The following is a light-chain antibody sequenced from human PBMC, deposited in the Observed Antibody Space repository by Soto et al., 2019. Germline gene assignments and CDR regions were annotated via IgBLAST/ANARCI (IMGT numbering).Light chain of an antibody. CDR1: QTISSW. CDR3: QHYNSYSEA. J-gene: IGKJ1*01. V-gene: IGKV1-5*03. Sequence: DIQMTQSPSTLCGSVGDRVTITCRASQTISSWLAWYQQKPGKAPKLLIYKASTLKSGVPSRFSGSGSGTEFTLTISSLQPDDFATYYCQHYNSYSEAFDQGTKVDIK. CDR2: KAS.